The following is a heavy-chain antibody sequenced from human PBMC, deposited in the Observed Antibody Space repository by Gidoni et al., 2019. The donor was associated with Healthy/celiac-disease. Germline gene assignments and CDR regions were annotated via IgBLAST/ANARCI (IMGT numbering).Heavy chain of an antibody. CDR2: IYYSGST. Sequence: GPGLVKPSETLSLTCPVSGGSISSYYWSWIRQPPGKGLEWIGYIYYSGSTNYNPSLKSRVTISVDTSKNQFSLKLSSVTAADTAVYYCARSPNNYPYYYYGMDVWGQGTTVTVSS. CDR1: GGSISSYY. CDR3: ARSPNNYPYYYYGMDV. V-gene: IGHV4-59*01. D-gene: IGHD4-4*01. J-gene: IGHJ6*02.